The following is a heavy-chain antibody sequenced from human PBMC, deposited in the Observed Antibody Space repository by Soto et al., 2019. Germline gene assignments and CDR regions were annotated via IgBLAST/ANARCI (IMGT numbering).Heavy chain of an antibody. D-gene: IGHD6-19*01. J-gene: IGHJ4*02. CDR1: GFTFSSYA. CDR2: ISGSGGST. Sequence: GGSLRLSCAASGFTFSSYAMSWVRQAPGKGLEWVSAISGSGGSTYYADSVKGRFTISRDNSKNTLYLQMNSLRAEDTAVYYCAKDGLSIAVALGANFDYWGQGTLVTVSS. V-gene: IGHV3-23*01. CDR3: AKDGLSIAVALGANFDY.